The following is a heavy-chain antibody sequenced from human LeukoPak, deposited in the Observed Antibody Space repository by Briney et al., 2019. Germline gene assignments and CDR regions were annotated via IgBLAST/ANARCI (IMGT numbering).Heavy chain of an antibody. J-gene: IGHJ4*02. CDR3: ARLRGPITMVQGGDFDF. CDR1: GGSVSSFSYY. CDR2: IYYSGST. V-gene: IGHV4-39*01. Sequence: SETLSLTCTVSGGSVSSFSYYWGWIRQPPGKGLDWIGSIYYSGSTYYNPSLKSRVTISVDTSKNQFSLKLNSVTAADTAVYYCARLRGPITMVQGGDFDFWGQGTLVTVSS. D-gene: IGHD3-10*01.